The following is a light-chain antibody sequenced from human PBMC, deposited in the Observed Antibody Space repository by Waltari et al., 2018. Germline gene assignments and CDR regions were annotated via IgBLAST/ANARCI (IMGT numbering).Light chain of an antibody. CDR2: VGS. CDR3: QQTYTVPFA. V-gene: IGKV1-39*01. CDR1: HSILSY. J-gene: IGKJ4*01. Sequence: DIQMTKSPSTRSASVGDTVTITCRASHSILSYLNWYQQVPGKAPKLLISVGSILESGVPSRFRGSGSGTDFSLTISGLQPEDFATYYCQQTYTVPFAFGGGTIVDIK.